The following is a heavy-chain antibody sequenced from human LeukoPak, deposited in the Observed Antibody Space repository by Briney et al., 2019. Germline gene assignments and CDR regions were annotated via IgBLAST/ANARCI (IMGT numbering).Heavy chain of an antibody. V-gene: IGHV3-7*03. CDR3: AKSRRLYGDFIDY. CDR2: MRRDGNEI. Sequence: GGSLRLSCSASGFTFSTYWMSWVRQAPGKGLEWVANMRRDGNEIYYLDSVRGRFTISRDNSKNTLYLQMNSLKAEDTAVYYCAKSRRLYGDFIDYWGQGTLVTVSS. J-gene: IGHJ4*02. CDR1: GFTFSTYW. D-gene: IGHD4-17*01.